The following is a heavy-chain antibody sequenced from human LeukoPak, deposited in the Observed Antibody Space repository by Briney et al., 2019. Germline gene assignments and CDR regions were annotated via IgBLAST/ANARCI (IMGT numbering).Heavy chain of an antibody. CDR2: IYYSGIT. V-gene: IGHV4-39*07. J-gene: IGHJ5*02. Sequence: PSETLSLTCTVSGGSISSNGYYGGWIRQSPGEGLEWIGNIYYSGITYYNASLKSRVTISVDKSKNQLSLKLTSVTAADTAIYYCAKDIGARTVNHWGQGTLVIVSS. D-gene: IGHD1-14*01. CDR3: AKDIGARTVNH. CDR1: GGSISSNGYY.